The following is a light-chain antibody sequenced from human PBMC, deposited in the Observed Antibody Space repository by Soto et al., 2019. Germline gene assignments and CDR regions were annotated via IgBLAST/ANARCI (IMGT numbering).Light chain of an antibody. CDR2: GNG. CDR1: SSNIGAGHD. Sequence: QSALTQPPSVSGSPGQSVTISCTWSSSNIGAGHDVHWYQHLPGTAPKLLIYGNGNRPSGIPDRFSGSKSGTSASLAITGLQAEDEADYYCQSYDTSLSGSEVFGTGTKVTVL. V-gene: IGLV1-40*01. CDR3: QSYDTSLSGSEV. J-gene: IGLJ1*01.